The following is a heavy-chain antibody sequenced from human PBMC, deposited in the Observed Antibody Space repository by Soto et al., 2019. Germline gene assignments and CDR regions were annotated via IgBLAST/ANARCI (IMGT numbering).Heavy chain of an antibody. J-gene: IGHJ4*02. D-gene: IGHD1-26*01. V-gene: IGHV3-30*18. CDR2: ISYDGSNK. CDR3: AKGWESMDD. CDR1: GFTFSSYG. Sequence: PGGSLRLSCAASGFTFSSYGMHWVRQAPGKGLEWVAVISYDGSNKYYADSVKGRFTISRDNSKNTLYLQMNSLRAEDTAVYYCAKGWESMDDRGQGTLVTVSS.